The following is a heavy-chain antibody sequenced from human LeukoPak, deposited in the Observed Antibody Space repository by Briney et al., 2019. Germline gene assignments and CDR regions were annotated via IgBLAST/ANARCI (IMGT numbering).Heavy chain of an antibody. CDR1: GGSISSGDYY. Sequence: SETLSLTCTVSGGSISSGDYYWSWIRQPPGKGLEWIGYIYYSGSTYYNPSLKSRVTISVDTSKNQFSLKLSSVTAADTAVYYCARGCVRGSGYRSVSASRYNWFDPWGQGTLVTVSS. V-gene: IGHV4-30-4*01. CDR3: ARGCVRGSGYRSVSASRYNWFDP. CDR2: IYYSGST. D-gene: IGHD3-22*01. J-gene: IGHJ5*02.